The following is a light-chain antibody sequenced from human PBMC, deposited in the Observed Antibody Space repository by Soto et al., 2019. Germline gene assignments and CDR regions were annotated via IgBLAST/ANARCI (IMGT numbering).Light chain of an antibody. Sequence: QSALTQPPSASGSPGQSVTISCTGTSSDVGAYNYVSWYQQYTGKAPKLMIYDVSKRPSGVPDRFSGSKSGNTASLTDSGLRADDEAVYYCSSYGGGDTFHVIFGGGTKVTVL. CDR2: DVS. V-gene: IGLV2-8*01. J-gene: IGLJ2*01. CDR3: SSYGGGDTFHVI. CDR1: SSDVGAYNY.